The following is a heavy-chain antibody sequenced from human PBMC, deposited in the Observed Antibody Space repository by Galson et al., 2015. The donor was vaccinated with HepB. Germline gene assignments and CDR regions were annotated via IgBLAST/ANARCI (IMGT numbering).Heavy chain of an antibody. CDR3: ARGQYYDILTGYYYFDY. CDR1: GDSVSSNSAA. D-gene: IGHD3-9*01. J-gene: IGHJ4*02. Sequence: CAISGDSVSSNSAAWNWIRQSPSRGLEWLGRTYYRSKWYTGYALSVKSRITIKPDTSKNQFSLQLNSVTPEDTAVYYCARGQYYDILTGYYYFDYWGQGTLVTVSS. V-gene: IGHV6-1*01. CDR2: TYYRSKWYT.